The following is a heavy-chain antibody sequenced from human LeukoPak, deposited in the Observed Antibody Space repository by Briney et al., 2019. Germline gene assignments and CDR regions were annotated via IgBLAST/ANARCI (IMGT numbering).Heavy chain of an antibody. Sequence: GASVKVSCKVFGYTLTELSMHWVRQAPGKGLEWMGGFDPEDGETIYAQKFQGRVTMTEDTSTDTAYMELSSLRSEDTAVYYCATIAGGWTYYFDYWGQGTLVTVSS. CDR3: ATIAGGWTYYFDY. V-gene: IGHV1-24*01. J-gene: IGHJ4*02. CDR1: GYTLTELS. D-gene: IGHD6-19*01. CDR2: FDPEDGET.